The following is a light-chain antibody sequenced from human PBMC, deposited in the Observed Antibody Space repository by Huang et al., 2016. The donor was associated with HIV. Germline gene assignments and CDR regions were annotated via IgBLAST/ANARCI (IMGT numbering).Light chain of an antibody. CDR2: DAS. Sequence: DIQMTQSPSTLSASVGDRVTITCRASRSISYWLAWYQQRPGKAPKVLIYDASSLESGVPSRITASGSGTEFTLTISSLQPDDFATYYCQQYNTFPWTFGQGTKVEIK. V-gene: IGKV1-5*01. CDR3: QQYNTFPWT. J-gene: IGKJ1*01. CDR1: RSISYW.